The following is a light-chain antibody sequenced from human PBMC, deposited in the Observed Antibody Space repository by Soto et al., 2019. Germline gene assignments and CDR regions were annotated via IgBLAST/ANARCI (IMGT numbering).Light chain of an antibody. CDR1: QNVRSD. J-gene: IGKJ4*01. V-gene: IGKV3-11*01. CDR2: DVS. CDR3: QQRDSWPLT. Sequence: EIVLTQSPATLSLSPGERATLSCRASQNVRSDLAWYQQKPGQPPRLLIYDVSDRATGVPDRFSGSGSGTDFSLTISSLEPEDSAVYYCQQRDSWPLTFGGGTKVEIK.